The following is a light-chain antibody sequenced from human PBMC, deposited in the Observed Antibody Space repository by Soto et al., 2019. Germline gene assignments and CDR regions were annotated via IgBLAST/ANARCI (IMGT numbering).Light chain of an antibody. CDR3: ASWEDSLDVVV. CDR2: RNT. J-gene: IGLJ2*01. Sequence: QSVLTQPPSASGTPGQRVTISCSGSTSNIGSDTVNWYQQLPGTAPKLLIYRNTQRPSGVPDRFSGSKSGASASLAISGLQAEDEADYYCASWEDSLDVVVFGGGTKLTVL. CDR1: TSNIGSDT. V-gene: IGLV1-44*01.